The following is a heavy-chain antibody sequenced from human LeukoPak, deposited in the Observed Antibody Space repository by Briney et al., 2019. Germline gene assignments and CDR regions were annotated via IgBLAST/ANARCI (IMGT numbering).Heavy chain of an antibody. CDR2: ISAYNGNT. Sequence: ASVKVSCKASGYTFTSYDINWVRQSTGQGLEWMGWISAYNGNTNYAQKLQGRVTMTTDISTSTAYMELRSLRSEDTAVYYCARGGSYLSAFDIWGQGTMVTVSS. D-gene: IGHD1-26*01. CDR3: ARGGSYLSAFDI. V-gene: IGHV1-18*01. J-gene: IGHJ3*02. CDR1: GYTFTSYD.